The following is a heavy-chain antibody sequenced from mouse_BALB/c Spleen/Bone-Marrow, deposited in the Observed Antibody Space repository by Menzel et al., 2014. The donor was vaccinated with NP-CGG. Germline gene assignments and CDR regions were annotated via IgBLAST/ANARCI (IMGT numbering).Heavy chain of an antibody. V-gene: IGHV14-3*02. Sequence: VQLQQSGAELVKPGASVMLSCTASGFNIKDTYMHWVKQRPEQGLEWIGWIDPASGNTKYDPKFQGKATITADTSSNTAYLQLSSLTSEDTAVYYCARNGNYGAWFAYWGQGTLVTVSA. CDR2: IDPASGNT. D-gene: IGHD2-1*01. CDR3: ARNGNYGAWFAY. J-gene: IGHJ3*01. CDR1: GFNIKDTY.